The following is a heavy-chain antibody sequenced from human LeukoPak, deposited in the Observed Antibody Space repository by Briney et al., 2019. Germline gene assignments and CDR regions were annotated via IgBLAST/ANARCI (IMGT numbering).Heavy chain of an antibody. J-gene: IGHJ6*02. D-gene: IGHD3-22*01. CDR2: IYTSGST. V-gene: IGHV4-39*07. Sequence: PSGTLSLTCTVSGGSISSSSYYWGWIRQPPGKGLEWIGRIYTSGSTNYNPSLKSRVTISVDTSKNQFSLKLSSVTAADTAVYYCARGSSGYDSSGYSNYYYYGMDVWGQGTTVTVSS. CDR3: ARGSSGYDSSGYSNYYYYGMDV. CDR1: GGSISSSSYY.